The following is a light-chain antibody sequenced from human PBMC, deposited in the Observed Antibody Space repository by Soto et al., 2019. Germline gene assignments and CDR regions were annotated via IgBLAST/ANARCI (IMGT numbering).Light chain of an antibody. CDR1: SSDVGGYNY. CDR3: SSYTSSSTFVV. Sequence: QSDLTQPASVSGSPGQSITISCTGTSSDVGGYNYVSWYQQHPGKAPKLMIYEVSNRPSGVSNRFSGSKSGNTASLTISGLQAEDEADYYCSSYTSSSTFVVFGGGTKVTVL. J-gene: IGLJ2*01. CDR2: EVS. V-gene: IGLV2-14*01.